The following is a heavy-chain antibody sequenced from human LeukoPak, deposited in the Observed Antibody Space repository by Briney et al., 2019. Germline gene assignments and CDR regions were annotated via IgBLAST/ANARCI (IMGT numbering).Heavy chain of an antibody. CDR1: GGSITNSSYY. CDR2: IYYTGGT. D-gene: IGHD1-26*01. J-gene: IGHJ3*02. CDR3: ARGGGAGRAFDI. V-gene: IGHV4-39*01. Sequence: SETLSLTCTVSGGSITNSSYYCGWIRQPPGKGLEWIGSIYYTGGTYYNPSLKSRLSISLGTSKNQFSLKLSSVTAADTAVYYCARGGGAGRAFDIWGQGTTVTVSS.